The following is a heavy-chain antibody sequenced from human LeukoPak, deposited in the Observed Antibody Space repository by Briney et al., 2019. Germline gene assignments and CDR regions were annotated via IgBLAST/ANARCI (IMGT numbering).Heavy chain of an antibody. CDR2: LSGRGGST. D-gene: IGHD5-18*01. Sequence: GGSLRLSCAASGFTFSSYAMSWVRQAPGKGLEWVLALSGRGGSTYYADSVKGRFTISRDNSKNTLYLQMNSLRAEDTAVYYCAKSWGYSYGSSYGMDVWGQGTTVTVSS. CDR1: GFTFSSYA. CDR3: AKSWGYSYGSSYGMDV. V-gene: IGHV3-23*01. J-gene: IGHJ6*02.